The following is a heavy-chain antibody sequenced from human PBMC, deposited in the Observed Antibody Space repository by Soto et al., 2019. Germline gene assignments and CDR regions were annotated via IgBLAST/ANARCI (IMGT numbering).Heavy chain of an antibody. D-gene: IGHD2-15*01. CDR1: GGSFSGYY. CDR3: ARGPLTDTHY. J-gene: IGHJ4*02. Sequence: PSETLSLTCAVYGGSFSGYYWSWIRQPPGKGLEWIGEINHSGSTNYNPSLKSRVTISVDTSKNQFSLKLSSVTAADTAVYYCARGPLTDTHYWGQGTLVTSPQ. CDR2: INHSGST. V-gene: IGHV4-34*01.